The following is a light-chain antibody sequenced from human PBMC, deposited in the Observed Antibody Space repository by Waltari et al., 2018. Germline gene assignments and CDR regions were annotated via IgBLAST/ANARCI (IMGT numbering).Light chain of an antibody. Sequence: EIVLTQSPATLSLSPGERATLSCRASQSVSSHLVWYQQKPGQAPRLLIYDASKRATGIHARFSGSGSGTDFTLTISSLEPEDFAVYYCQQRGNWPSGYTFGQGTKLEIK. J-gene: IGKJ2*01. CDR3: QQRGNWPSGYT. CDR1: QSVSSH. V-gene: IGKV3-11*01. CDR2: DAS.